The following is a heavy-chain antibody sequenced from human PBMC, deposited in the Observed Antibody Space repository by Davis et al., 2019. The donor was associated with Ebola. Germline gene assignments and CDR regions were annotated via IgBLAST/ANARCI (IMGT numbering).Heavy chain of an antibody. V-gene: IGHV1-18*04. J-gene: IGHJ6*02. Sequence: SVLVSCKASLYSFTSYGIIRVLQPPGQGIEWMGWINPHNGIIYYAQNVQRRVTLNTVTSTSTAYMELRILRPDDTPVYYCTRVRFLELGKNYYYYYGMDVWGQGTTVTVSS. CDR3: TRVRFLELGKNYYYYYGMDV. CDR1: LYSFTSYG. CDR2: INPHNGII. D-gene: IGHD3-3*01.